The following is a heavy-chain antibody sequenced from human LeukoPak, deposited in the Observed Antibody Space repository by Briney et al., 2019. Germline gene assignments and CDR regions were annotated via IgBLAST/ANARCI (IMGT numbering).Heavy chain of an antibody. J-gene: IGHJ4*02. CDR2: INDDGVST. CDR1: GFTFSSYW. Sequence: GGSLRLSCSASGFTFSSYWMHWVRQAPGKGLVWVSRINDDGVSTTYPDSLKGRFTVSRDNAKNTLYLQIDSLRAEDTAVYYCAREFGGTFLFDTWGQGTLVTVSS. CDR3: AREFGGTFLFDT. V-gene: IGHV3-74*01. D-gene: IGHD4-23*01.